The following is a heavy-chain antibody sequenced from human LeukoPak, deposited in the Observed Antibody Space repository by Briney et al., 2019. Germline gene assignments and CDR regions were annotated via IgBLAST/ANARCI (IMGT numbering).Heavy chain of an antibody. CDR1: GGSISSGGYY. D-gene: IGHD3-22*01. V-gene: IGHV4-31*03. CDR2: IYHSGST. CDR3: ARDLREDSSGNNWFDP. Sequence: PSQTLSLTCTVSGGSISSGGYYWSWIRQHPGKGLEWIGYIYHSGSTHYNPSLKSRVTISVDTSKNQFSLKLSSVTAADTAVYYCARDLREDSSGNNWFDPWGQGTLVTVSS. J-gene: IGHJ5*02.